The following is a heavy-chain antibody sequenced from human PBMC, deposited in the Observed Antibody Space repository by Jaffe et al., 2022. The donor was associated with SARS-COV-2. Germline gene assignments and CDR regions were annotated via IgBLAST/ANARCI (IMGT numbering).Heavy chain of an antibody. V-gene: IGHV3-30-3*01. Sequence: QVQLVESGGGVVQPGRSLRLSCAVSGFTFSSYAMHWVRQAPGKGLEWVAVVLYDGSNKFYADSVKGRFTISRDNSKNTVYLQMNSLRPEDTAAYYCARYSRGLLWGRGTLVTVSS. CDR3: ARYSRGLL. CDR2: VLYDGSNK. J-gene: IGHJ4*02. D-gene: IGHD5-18*01. CDR1: GFTFSSYA.